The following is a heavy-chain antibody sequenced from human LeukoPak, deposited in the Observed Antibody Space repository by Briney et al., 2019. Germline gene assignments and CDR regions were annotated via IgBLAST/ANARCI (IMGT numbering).Heavy chain of an antibody. V-gene: IGHV3-30*02. CDR3: AKDYGSGSYPTPYFDY. J-gene: IGHJ4*02. Sequence: GGSLRLSCAASGFTFSSYGMHWVRQAPGKGLEWVAFIRYDGSNKYYADSVKGRFTISRDNSKNTLYLQMNSLRAEDTAVYYCAKDYGSGSYPTPYFDYWGQGTLVTASS. CDR1: GFTFSSYG. D-gene: IGHD3-10*01. CDR2: IRYDGSNK.